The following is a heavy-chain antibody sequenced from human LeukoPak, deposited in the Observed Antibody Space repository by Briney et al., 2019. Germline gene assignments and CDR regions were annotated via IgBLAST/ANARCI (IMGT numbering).Heavy chain of an antibody. CDR3: ARDGKLLWFGDESYYYYYGMDV. D-gene: IGHD3-10*01. CDR1: GFTFSSYE. Sequence: GGSLRLSCAASGFTFSSYEMNWVRQAPGKGLEWVAVIWYDGSNKYYADSVKGRFTISRDNSKNTLYLQMNSLRAEDTAVYYCARDGKLLWFGDESYYYYYGMDVWGQGTTVTVSS. J-gene: IGHJ6*02. CDR2: IWYDGSNK. V-gene: IGHV3-33*08.